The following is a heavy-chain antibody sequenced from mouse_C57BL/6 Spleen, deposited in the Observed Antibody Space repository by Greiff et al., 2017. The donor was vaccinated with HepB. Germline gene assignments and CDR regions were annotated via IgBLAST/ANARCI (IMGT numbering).Heavy chain of an antibody. V-gene: IGHV1-54*01. Sequence: QVQLQQSGAELVRPGPSVKVSCKASGYAFTNYLIEWVKQRPGQGLEWIGVINPGSGGTNYNEKFKGKATLTADKSSSTAYMQLSSLTSEDSAVYFCARRHDGYSAWFAYWGQGTLVTVSA. J-gene: IGHJ3*01. CDR3: ARRHDGYSAWFAY. D-gene: IGHD2-3*01. CDR2: INPGSGGT. CDR1: GYAFTNYL.